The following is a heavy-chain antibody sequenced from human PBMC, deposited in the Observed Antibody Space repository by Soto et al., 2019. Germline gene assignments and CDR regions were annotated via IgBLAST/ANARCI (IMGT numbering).Heavy chain of an antibody. J-gene: IGHJ5*02. Sequence: ASVKVSCKASGYTFTSYYMHWVRQAPGQGLEWMGIINPSGGSTSYAQKFQGRDTMTRDTSTSTVYTELSSLRSEDTAVYYCARVNGIAAAGTRFDPWGQGTLVTVSS. V-gene: IGHV1-46*03. CDR1: GYTFTSYY. CDR3: ARVNGIAAAGTRFDP. D-gene: IGHD6-13*01. CDR2: INPSGGST.